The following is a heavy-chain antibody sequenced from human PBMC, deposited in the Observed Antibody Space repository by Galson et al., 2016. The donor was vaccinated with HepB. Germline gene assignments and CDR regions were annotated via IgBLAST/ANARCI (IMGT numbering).Heavy chain of an antibody. J-gene: IGHJ3*02. CDR1: GFTFSRYD. CDR2: IGSAGDT. D-gene: IGHD3-16*01. Sequence: LRLSCAASGFTFSRYDMHWVRQVTGKGLQWVSAIGSAGDTYYSGSVKGRFTISRENAKNSLYLQMNSLRAGDTAVYYCARESTGRGVDAFDIWGQGTMVTVSS. V-gene: IGHV3-13*04. CDR3: ARESTGRGVDAFDI.